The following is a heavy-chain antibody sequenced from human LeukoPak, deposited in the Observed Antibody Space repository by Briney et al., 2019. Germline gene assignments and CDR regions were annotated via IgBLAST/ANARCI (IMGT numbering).Heavy chain of an antibody. CDR3: ARDSGGDTYNDYFDS. D-gene: IGHD5-24*01. CDR2: INYNGDST. CDR1: GFSFNTYA. V-gene: IGHV3-64*01. Sequence: GGSLRLSCAASGFSFNTYAMHWVRQAPGKGLEYVSAINYNGDSTYYANSVKGRFIISRDNSKKTLFLQMGSLRAEDTAVCYCARDSGGDTYNDYFDSWGQGTLVTVSS. J-gene: IGHJ4*02.